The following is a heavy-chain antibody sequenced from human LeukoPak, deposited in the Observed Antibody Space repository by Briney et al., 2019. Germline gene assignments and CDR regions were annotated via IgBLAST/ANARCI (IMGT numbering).Heavy chain of an antibody. D-gene: IGHD1-26*01. CDR3: ARRLGGLDV. CDR2: ISSSSSYT. V-gene: IGHV3-21*01. J-gene: IGHJ6*02. CDR1: GFTFSSYS. Sequence: GGSLRLSCAASGFTFSSYSMNWVRRAPGKGLEWVSSISSSSSYTAYADSVKGRFTISRDNAKNSLYLQMNSLRAEDTAVYYCARRLGGLDVWGQGTTVTVSS.